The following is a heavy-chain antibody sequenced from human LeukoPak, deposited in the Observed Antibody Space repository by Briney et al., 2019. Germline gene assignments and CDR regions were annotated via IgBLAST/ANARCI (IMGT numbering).Heavy chain of an antibody. CDR2: INHSGST. D-gene: IGHD3-16*02. J-gene: IGHJ4*02. V-gene: IGHV4-34*01. Sequence: PSETLSLTCAVYGGSFSGYYWSWIRQPPGKGLEWIGEINHSGSTNYNPSLKSRVTISVDTSKNQFSLKLSSVTAADTAVYYCARARYDYVWGSYRYWFDYWGQGTLVTVSS. CDR3: ARARYDYVWGSYRYWFDY. CDR1: GGSFSGYY.